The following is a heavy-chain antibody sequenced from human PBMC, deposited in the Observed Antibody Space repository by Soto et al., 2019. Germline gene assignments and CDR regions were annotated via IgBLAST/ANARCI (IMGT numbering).Heavy chain of an antibody. CDR1: GGSFSGYY. CDR3: ARGNTTVTRNYYYYYMDV. V-gene: IGHV4-34*01. Sequence: SETLSLTCAVYGGSFSGYYWSWIRQPPGKGLEWIGEINHSGSTNYNPSLKSRVTISVDTSKNQFSLKLSSVTAADTAVYYCARGNTTVTRNYYYYYMDVWGKGTTVTVSS. J-gene: IGHJ6*03. D-gene: IGHD4-17*01. CDR2: INHSGST.